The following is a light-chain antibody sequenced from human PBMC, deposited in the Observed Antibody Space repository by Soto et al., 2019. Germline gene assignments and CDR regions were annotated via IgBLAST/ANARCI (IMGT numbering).Light chain of an antibody. CDR3: SSFTSSNTLV. CDR1: TSDVGAYNY. CDR2: DVT. Sequence: QSALTQPASVSGSPGQSITISCTGTTSDVGAYNYVSWYQQHPGNAPKLMIHDVTNRPSGVSHRFSGSTSGNTASLTISGLQAEDEGDYYCSSFTSSNTLVFGGGTKLTVL. J-gene: IGLJ2*01. V-gene: IGLV2-14*03.